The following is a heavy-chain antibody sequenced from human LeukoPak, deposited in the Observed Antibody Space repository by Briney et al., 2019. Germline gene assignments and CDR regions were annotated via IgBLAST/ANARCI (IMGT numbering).Heavy chain of an antibody. Sequence: PGGSLRLSCAASGFAFSTYGLHWVRQAPGKGLEWVAVISYDGSNKYYADSVKGRFTISRDNSKNTLYLQMNSLRAEDTAVYYCAKARSGYYYGSGTRGEAYGMDVWGQGTTVTVSS. CDR1: GFAFSTYG. D-gene: IGHD3-10*01. CDR2: ISYDGSNK. CDR3: AKARSGYYYGSGTRGEAYGMDV. V-gene: IGHV3-30*18. J-gene: IGHJ6*02.